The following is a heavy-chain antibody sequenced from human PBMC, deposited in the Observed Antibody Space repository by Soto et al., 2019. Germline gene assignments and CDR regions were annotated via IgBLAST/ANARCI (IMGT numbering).Heavy chain of an antibody. V-gene: IGHV3-23*01. CDR1: GFTFSSYA. D-gene: IGHD3-3*01. Sequence: GGSLRLSCAVSGFTFSSYAMSWVRQAPGKGLEWVSIISGSSATTFYADSVKGRFTISRDNSKNTLYLQMNSLRAEDTAVYYCAKKGSPISQTYFDYWGQGTLVTVSS. CDR2: ISGSSATT. CDR3: AKKGSPISQTYFDY. J-gene: IGHJ4*02.